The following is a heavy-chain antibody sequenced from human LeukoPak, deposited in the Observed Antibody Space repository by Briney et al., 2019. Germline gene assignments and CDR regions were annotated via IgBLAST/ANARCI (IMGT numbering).Heavy chain of an antibody. CDR2: ISGSGGST. J-gene: IGHJ6*03. D-gene: IGHD3-10*01. V-gene: IGHV3-23*01. Sequence: GGSLRLSCAASGFTFSSYGMSWVRQAPGKGLEWVSAISGSGGSTYYADSVKGRFTISRDNSKNTLYLQMNSLRAEDTAVYYCAKDGGLLWFGELLYHYYYMDVWGKGTTVTISS. CDR3: AKDGGLLWFGELLYHYYYMDV. CDR1: GFTFSSYG.